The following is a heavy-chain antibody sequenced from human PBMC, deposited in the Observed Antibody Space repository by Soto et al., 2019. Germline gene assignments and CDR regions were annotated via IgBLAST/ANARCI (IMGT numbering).Heavy chain of an antibody. V-gene: IGHV3-30*18. CDR1: GFTFRAYG. J-gene: IGHJ6*02. CDR2: ISNDGSNK. CDR3: AKGSSSVYYYYYGMDV. D-gene: IGHD6-6*01. Sequence: LRLSCAASGFTFRAYGMYWVRQAPGKGLEWVAVISNDGSNKYYADSVKGRFAISRDNSKNTLYLQMNSLRGEDTAMYYCAKGSSSVYYYYYGMDVWGQGTTVTVSS.